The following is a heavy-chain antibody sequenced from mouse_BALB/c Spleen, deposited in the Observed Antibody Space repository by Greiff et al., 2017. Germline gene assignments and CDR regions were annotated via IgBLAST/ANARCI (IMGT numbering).Heavy chain of an antibody. J-gene: IGHJ3*01. CDR1: GYSFTDYI. CDR2: INPYYGST. V-gene: IGHV1-39*01. Sequence: VQLKQTGPELVKPGASVKISCKASGYSFTDYIMLWVKQSHGKSLEWIGNINPYYGSTSYNLKFKGKATLTVDKSSSTAYMQLNSLTSEDSAVYYCARWDYDEVAYWGQGTLVTVSA. CDR3: ARWDYDEVAY. D-gene: IGHD2-4*01.